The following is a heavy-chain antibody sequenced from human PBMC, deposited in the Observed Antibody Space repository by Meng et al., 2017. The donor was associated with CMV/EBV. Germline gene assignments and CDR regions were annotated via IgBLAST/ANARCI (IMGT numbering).Heavy chain of an antibody. J-gene: IGHJ4*02. D-gene: IGHD6-19*01. CDR1: GFTFRDYY. Sequence: HVKLVQSGCEMKKPGASVKVSCTTSGFTFRDYYIHLVRQAPGQGLEWMGWVNSNNDATNYARKFQCRVSMTRETSISTAHMELSRLMSDDTAVYYCVRSSGWSLFDYWGQRTLVTVSS. V-gene: IGHV1-2*02. CDR3: VRSSGWSLFDY. CDR2: VNSNNDAT.